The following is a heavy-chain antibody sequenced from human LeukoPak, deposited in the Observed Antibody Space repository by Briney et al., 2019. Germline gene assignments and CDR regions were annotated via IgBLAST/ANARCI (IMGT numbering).Heavy chain of an antibody. CDR3: ATPMGGSGSRYYYGMDV. Sequence: ASVKVSCKVSGYTLTELSMHWVRQAPGKGLEWMGGFDPEDGETIYAQKFQGRVTMTEDTSTDTAYMELSSLRSEDTAVYYCATPMGGSGSRYYYGMDVWGQGTTVTVSS. CDR2: FDPEDGET. V-gene: IGHV1-24*01. CDR1: GYTLTELS. D-gene: IGHD3-10*01. J-gene: IGHJ6*02.